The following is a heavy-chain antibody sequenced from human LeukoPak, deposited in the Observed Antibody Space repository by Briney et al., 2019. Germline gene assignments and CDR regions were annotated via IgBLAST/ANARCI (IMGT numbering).Heavy chain of an antibody. CDR3: ARGDDSSGQGY. V-gene: IGHV4-4*07. CDR2: IHTNGYT. J-gene: IGHJ4*02. CDR1: GGSISSYY. D-gene: IGHD3-22*01. Sequence: PSETLSLTCTVSGGSISSYYWSWIRQPAGKGLEWIGRIHTNGYTDYNPSLKSRVTMSVDTSKNKFSLKLSSVTAADTAVYYCARGDDSSGQGYWGQGTLVTVSS.